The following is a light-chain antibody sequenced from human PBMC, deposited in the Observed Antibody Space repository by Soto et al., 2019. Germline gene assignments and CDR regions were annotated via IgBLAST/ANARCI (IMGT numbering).Light chain of an antibody. CDR1: QDIGKD. J-gene: IGKJ1*01. CDR2: EAS. CDR3: LQDYNYPRT. V-gene: IGKV1-6*01. Sequence: AIQMTQSPSSLSASVGDIVTLTCRASQDIGKDLGWYQQKPGETPKLLIFEASTVQTGVPSRFSGSGSGTDFTLTISSLQPEDFATYFCLQDYNYPRTFGQGTTVALK.